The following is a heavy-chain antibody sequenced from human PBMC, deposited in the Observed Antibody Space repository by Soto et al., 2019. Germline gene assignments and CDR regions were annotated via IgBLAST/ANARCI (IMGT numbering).Heavy chain of an antibody. CDR2: IYPGDSDT. Sequence: GESLKISCKGSGYSFTSYWIGWVRQMPGKGLEWMGIIYPGDSDTRYSPSFQGQVTISADKSISTAYLQWSSLKASDTAMYYCARHGYSSGWSTGMDVWGKGTTVTVSS. CDR3: ARHGYSSGWSTGMDV. D-gene: IGHD6-19*01. CDR1: GYSFTSYW. J-gene: IGHJ6*04. V-gene: IGHV5-51*01.